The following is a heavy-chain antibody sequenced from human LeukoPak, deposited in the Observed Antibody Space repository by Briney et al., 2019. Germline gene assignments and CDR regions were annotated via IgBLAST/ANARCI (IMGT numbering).Heavy chain of an antibody. CDR2: IYSGGNT. J-gene: IGHJ4*02. Sequence: GGSLRLSCAASGFSVSSTYMSWVRQAPGKGLEWVSIIYSGGNTYYADSVKGRFTISRDNSKNTLYLQMNRLRPEDTAVYYCARDTSRNDLDYWGQGTLVTVSS. CDR3: ARDTSRNDLDY. CDR1: GFSVSSTY. D-gene: IGHD1-1*01. V-gene: IGHV3-53*01.